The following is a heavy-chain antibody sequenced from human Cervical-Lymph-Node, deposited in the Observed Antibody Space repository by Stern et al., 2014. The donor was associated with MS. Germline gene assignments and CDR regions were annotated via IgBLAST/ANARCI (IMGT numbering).Heavy chain of an antibody. D-gene: IGHD3-3*01. CDR1: GYTFTSYD. J-gene: IGHJ4*02. CDR2: MNPNSGNT. CDR3: ARGFFTIFGVVIRPFDY. Sequence: VQLEESGAEVKKPGASVKVSCKASGYTFTSYDINWVRQATGQGLEWMGWMNPNSGNTGYAQKFQGRVTMTRNTSISTAYMELSSLRSEDTAVYYCARGFFTIFGVVIRPFDYWGQGTLVTVSS. V-gene: IGHV1-8*01.